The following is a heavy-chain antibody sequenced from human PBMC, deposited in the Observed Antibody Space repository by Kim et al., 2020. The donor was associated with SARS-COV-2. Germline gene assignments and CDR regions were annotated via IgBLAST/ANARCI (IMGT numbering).Heavy chain of an antibody. J-gene: IGHJ5*02. V-gene: IGHV3-7*03. CDR3: ARDEYSSSWYWFDP. Sequence: GGSLRLSCAASGFTFSSYWMSWVRQAPGKGLEWVANIKQDGSEKYYVDSVKGRFTISRDNAKNSLYLQMNSLRAEDTAVYYCARDEYSSSWYWFDPWGQGTLVTVSS. CDR2: IKQDGSEK. CDR1: GFTFSSYW. D-gene: IGHD6-13*01.